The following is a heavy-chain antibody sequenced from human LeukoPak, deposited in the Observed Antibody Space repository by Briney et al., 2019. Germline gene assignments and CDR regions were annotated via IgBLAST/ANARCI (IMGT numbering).Heavy chain of an antibody. Sequence: PSETLSLTCTVSGGSSSSYYWSWIRQPPGKGLEWIGYIYYSGSTNYNPSLKSRVTISVDKSNNQFSLRLSSVTAADTAVYYCATYINTGYYDMDVWGQGTTVTVSS. D-gene: IGHD1-1*01. V-gene: IGHV4-59*12. CDR1: GGSSSSYY. CDR3: ATYINTGYYDMDV. CDR2: IYYSGST. J-gene: IGHJ6*01.